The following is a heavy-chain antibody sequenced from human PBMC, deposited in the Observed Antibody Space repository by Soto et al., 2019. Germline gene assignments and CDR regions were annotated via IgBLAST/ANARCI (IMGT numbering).Heavy chain of an antibody. CDR2: IYWNDDK. V-gene: IGHV2-5*01. CDR3: AHRRSAIAAAGTTPGVSFDY. CDR1: GFSLSTSGVG. Sequence: SGPTLVNPTQTLTLTCTFSGFSLSTSGVGVGWIRQPPGKALEWLALIYWNDDKRYSPSLKSRLTITKDTSKNQVVLTMTNMDPVDTATYYCAHRRSAIAAAGTTPGVSFDYWGQGTLVTVSS. J-gene: IGHJ4*02. D-gene: IGHD6-13*01.